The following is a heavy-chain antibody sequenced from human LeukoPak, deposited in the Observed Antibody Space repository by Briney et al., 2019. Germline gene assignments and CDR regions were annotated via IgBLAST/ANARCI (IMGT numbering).Heavy chain of an antibody. CDR1: GGSISSSSYY. D-gene: IGHD5-12*01. J-gene: IGHJ6*03. CDR2: IYYSGST. V-gene: IGHV4-39*07. CDR3: ARANYSGYDFSRGYYYYYYMDV. Sequence: SETLSLTCTVSGGSISSSSYYWGWIRQPPGKGLEWIGSIYYSGSTYYNPSLKSRVTISGDTSKNQFSLQLNSVTPEDTAVYYCARANYSGYDFSRGYYYYYYMDVWGKGTTVTVSS.